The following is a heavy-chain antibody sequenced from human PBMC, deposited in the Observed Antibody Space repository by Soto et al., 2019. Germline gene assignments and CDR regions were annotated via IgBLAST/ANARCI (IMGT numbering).Heavy chain of an antibody. CDR1: GFTFSSYA. J-gene: IGHJ4*02. CDR3: AIYSYGAPLDY. V-gene: IGHV3-23*01. CDR2: ISGSGGST. D-gene: IGHD5-18*01. Sequence: EVQLLESGGGLVQPGGSLRLSCAASGFTFSSYAMSWVRQAPGKGLEWVSAISGSGGSTYYADSVKGRFTISRDNSKNTLYLHMKNLRADDTAVYYCAIYSYGAPLDYWGQGTLVTVSS.